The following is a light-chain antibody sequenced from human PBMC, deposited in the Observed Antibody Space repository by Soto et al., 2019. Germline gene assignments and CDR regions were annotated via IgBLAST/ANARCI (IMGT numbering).Light chain of an antibody. CDR1: QSISNN. Sequence: ETVMTQSPATLSVSPGERATLSCRAGQSISNNLAWYQQNPGQAPRLLIYGATTRATAIPSRFSGSGSGTEFTLTISSLQSEDFAVCYCQQYNNWPLTFGGGTKVEIK. V-gene: IGKV3-15*01. J-gene: IGKJ4*01. CDR3: QQYNNWPLT. CDR2: GAT.